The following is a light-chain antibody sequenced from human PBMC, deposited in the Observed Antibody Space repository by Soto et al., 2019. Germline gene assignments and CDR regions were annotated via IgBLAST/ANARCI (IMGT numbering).Light chain of an antibody. CDR3: LQDYDFPYT. CDR2: AAS. Sequence: AIQMTQSPPSLSASVGDRVIITCRASQDIRVDVGWLQQRPGHAPNLLIYAASTLHTGVPSTFTGSGYGTEVTHTITDLQPEDVANYYCLQDYDFPYTFGQGTKLEI. V-gene: IGKV1-6*01. J-gene: IGKJ2*01. CDR1: QDIRVD.